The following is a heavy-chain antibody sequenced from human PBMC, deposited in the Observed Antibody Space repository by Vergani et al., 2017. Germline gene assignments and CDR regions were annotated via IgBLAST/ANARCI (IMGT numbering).Heavy chain of an antibody. CDR3: ARSPVPWANYYDSSGYYSYYFDY. D-gene: IGHD3-22*01. V-gene: IGHV3-66*01. CDR2: IYSGGST. CDR1: GFTVSSNY. J-gene: IGHJ4*02. Sequence: EVQLVESGGGLVQPGGSLRLSCAASGFTVSSNYMSWVRQAPGKGLEWVSVIYSGGSTYYADSVKGRFTISRDNSKNTLYLQMNSLRAEDTAVYYCARSPVPWANYYDSSGYYSYYFDYWGQGTLVTVSS.